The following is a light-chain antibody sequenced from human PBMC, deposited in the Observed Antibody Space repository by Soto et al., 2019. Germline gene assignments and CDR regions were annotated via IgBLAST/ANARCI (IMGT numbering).Light chain of an antibody. CDR3: QQSGSSPPFT. CDR1: QSISSRY. V-gene: IGKV3-20*01. J-gene: IGKJ3*01. Sequence: EIVLTQSPGTLSLSPGERATLSCRASQSISSRYLAWYQQKPGQAPRLLIYGESNRATGIPDRFSGSGSGTDFTLTISRLEPEDFAVYYCQQSGSSPPFTFGRGTKVDIK. CDR2: GES.